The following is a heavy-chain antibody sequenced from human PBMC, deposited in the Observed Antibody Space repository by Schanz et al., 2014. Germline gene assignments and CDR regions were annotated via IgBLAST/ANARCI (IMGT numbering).Heavy chain of an antibody. Sequence: EVQLVESGGGLVQPGGSLRLSCAASGFIVSSNYMSWVRQAPGKGLEWVSVIYTGGGTSYADSVKGRFTISRDNSKNTLYLQMNSLRAEDTGVYYCAGAAYCRGAGCALYYALDVWGQGTTVTVSS. J-gene: IGHJ6*02. CDR2: IYTGGGT. D-gene: IGHD2-15*01. V-gene: IGHV3-66*01. CDR1: GFIVSSNY. CDR3: AGAAYCRGAGCALYYALDV.